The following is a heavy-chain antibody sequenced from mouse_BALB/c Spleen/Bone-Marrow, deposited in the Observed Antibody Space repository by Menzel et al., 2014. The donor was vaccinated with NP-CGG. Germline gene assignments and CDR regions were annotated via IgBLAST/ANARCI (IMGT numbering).Heavy chain of an antibody. J-gene: IGHJ2*01. CDR1: GFTFXDYY. V-gene: IGHV7-3*02. Sequence: EVNVVESGGGLVQPGGSLGLSCATSGFTFXDYYMNWVRQPPGKALEWLGFIRNKANGYTTEYSASVKGRFTISRDNSQNILYLQMNTLRAEDSATYYCARDKGRVFFDYWGQGTTLTVSS. CDR3: ARDKGRVFFDY. CDR2: IRNKANGYTT.